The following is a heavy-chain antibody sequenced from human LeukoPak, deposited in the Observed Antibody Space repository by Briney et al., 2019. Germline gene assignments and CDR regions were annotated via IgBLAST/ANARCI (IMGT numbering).Heavy chain of an antibody. V-gene: IGHV4-59*08. D-gene: IGHD3-10*01. J-gene: IGHJ6*03. Sequence: SETLSLTCAVSGGSISNYYWSWIRQSPGKGLEWIGYVHYSGNTNYNPSLKSRVTMSLDTSKSQCSLKLSSVTAADTAVYYCARLSGGYYTLNMDVWGKGTTVTVSS. CDR1: GGSISNYY. CDR3: ARLSGGYYTLNMDV. CDR2: VHYSGNT.